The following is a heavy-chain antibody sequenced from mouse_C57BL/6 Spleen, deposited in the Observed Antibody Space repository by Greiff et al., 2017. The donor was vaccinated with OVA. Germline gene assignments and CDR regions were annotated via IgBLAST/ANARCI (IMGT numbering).Heavy chain of an antibody. D-gene: IGHD4-1*01. V-gene: IGHV1-53*01. CDR3: ARPNWDAAWFAY. CDR2: INPSNGGT. Sequence: QVQLQQPGTELVKPGASVKLSCKASGYTFTSYWMHWVKQRPGQGLEWIGNINPSNGGTNYNEKFKSKATLTVDKSSSTAYMQLSGLTSEDSAVYYCARPNWDAAWFAYWGQGTLVTVSA. J-gene: IGHJ3*01. CDR1: GYTFTSYW.